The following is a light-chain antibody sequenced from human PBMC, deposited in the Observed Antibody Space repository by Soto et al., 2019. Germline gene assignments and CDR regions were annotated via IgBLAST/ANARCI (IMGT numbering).Light chain of an antibody. Sequence: QSSLTQPPSVSGSPGQSVTISCTGTRSDVGAYNYVSWYQQHPGKAPKLMIYDVSHRPSGVPDRFSGSKSGNTASLTISGLQAEDEADYYCSSYTTSNTRQIVFGTGTKVTVL. V-gene: IGLV2-11*01. CDR2: DVS. J-gene: IGLJ1*01. CDR1: RSDVGAYNY. CDR3: SSYTTSNTRQIV.